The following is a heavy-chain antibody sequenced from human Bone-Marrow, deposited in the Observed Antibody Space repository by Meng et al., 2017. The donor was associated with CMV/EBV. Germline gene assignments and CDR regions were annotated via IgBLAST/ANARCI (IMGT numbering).Heavy chain of an antibody. J-gene: IGHJ4*02. CDR1: GFTSSSYS. Sequence: GESLKISCAASGFTSSSYSMNWVRQAPGKGLEWVSSISSSSSYIYYTDSVKGRFTISRDNAKNSLNLQMNSLRAEDTAVYYCARGFPTQWLVLDYWGQGTLVTVSS. CDR2: ISSSSSYI. V-gene: IGHV3-21*01. D-gene: IGHD6-19*01. CDR3: ARGFPTQWLVLDY.